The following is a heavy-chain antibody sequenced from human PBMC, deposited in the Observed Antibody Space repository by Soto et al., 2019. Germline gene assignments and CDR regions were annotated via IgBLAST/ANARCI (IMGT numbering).Heavy chain of an antibody. Sequence: QVQLVESGGGVVQPGRSLRLSCAASGFTFSSYAMHWVRRAPGKGLEWMAVMSYDGGNKHYADSVKGRFTISRDNSKNTLYLQMNSLRPEDTALYYCARDGGAYWGQGTLVIVSS. D-gene: IGHD3-16*01. J-gene: IGHJ4*02. CDR1: GFTFSSYA. V-gene: IGHV3-30-3*01. CDR3: ARDGGAY. CDR2: MSYDGGNK.